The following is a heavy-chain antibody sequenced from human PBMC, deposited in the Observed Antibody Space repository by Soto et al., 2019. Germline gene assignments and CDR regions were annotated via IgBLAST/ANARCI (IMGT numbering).Heavy chain of an antibody. CDR1: GYTFTSYY. CDR3: ARGSYVDIVATIPSAFDY. J-gene: IGHJ4*02. V-gene: IGHV1-46*03. D-gene: IGHD5-12*01. Sequence: ASVKVSFKASGYTFTSYYMHWVRQAPGQGLEWMGIINPSGGSTSYAQKFQGRVTMTRDTSTSTVYMELSSLRSEDTAVYYCARGSYVDIVATIPSAFDYWGQGTLVTVSS. CDR2: INPSGGST.